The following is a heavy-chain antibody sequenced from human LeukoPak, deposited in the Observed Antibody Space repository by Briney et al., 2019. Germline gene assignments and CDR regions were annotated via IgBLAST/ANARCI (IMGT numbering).Heavy chain of an antibody. CDR2: TYYRSKWFS. CDR3: ARTIGHLDS. J-gene: IGHJ4*02. V-gene: IGHV6-1*01. CDR1: GDSVSSNSAA. D-gene: IGHD2-15*01. Sequence: SQTLSLTCAISGDSVSSNSAAWNWIRQSPSRGLEWLGRTYYRSKWFSHYAVAVKSRITVNPDTSNNLFSLQLNSVTPDDTAVYYCARTIGHLDSWGQGTPVTVSS.